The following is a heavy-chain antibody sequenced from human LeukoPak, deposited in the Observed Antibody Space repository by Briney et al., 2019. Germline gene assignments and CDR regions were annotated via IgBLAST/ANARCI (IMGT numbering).Heavy chain of an antibody. J-gene: IGHJ6*02. CDR1: GYTLTELS. V-gene: IGHV1-24*01. CDR3: ATERMVRGVIRYYYYGMDV. CDR2: FDPEDGET. D-gene: IGHD3-10*01. Sequence: ASVKVSCKVSGYTLTELSMHWVRQAPGKGLEWMGGFDPEDGETIYAQKFQGRVNMTEDTSTDTAYMELSSLRSEDTAVYYCATERMVRGVIRYYYYGMDVWGQGTTVTVSS.